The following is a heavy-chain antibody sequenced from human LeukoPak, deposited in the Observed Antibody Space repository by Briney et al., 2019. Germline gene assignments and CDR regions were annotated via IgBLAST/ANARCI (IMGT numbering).Heavy chain of an antibody. CDR1: GFTFDDYT. Sequence: GGSLRLSCAASGFTFDDYTMHWVRQAPGKGLEWVSLISWDGGSTYYADSVKGRFTISRDNSKNSLYLQMNSLRTEDTTLYYCAKGGGYDYALEYYFDYWGQGTLVTVSS. V-gene: IGHV3-43*01. D-gene: IGHD5-12*01. CDR2: ISWDGGST. CDR3: AKGGGYDYALEYYFDY. J-gene: IGHJ4*02.